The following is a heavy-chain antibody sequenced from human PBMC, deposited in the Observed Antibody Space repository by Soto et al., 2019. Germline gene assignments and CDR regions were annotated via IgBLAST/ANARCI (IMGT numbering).Heavy chain of an antibody. CDR3: ARAGYTIEPDY. V-gene: IGHV3-33*01. Sequence: QVQLVESGGGVVQPGRSLRLSCAASGFTFSSYGMHWVRQAPGKGLEWVAVIWYDGSNKYYADSVKGRFTISRDNSKNTLYLQMNSLRAEDTAVYYCARAGYTIEPDYWGQGTLVTVSS. CDR1: GFTFSSYG. D-gene: IGHD5-18*01. J-gene: IGHJ4*02. CDR2: IWYDGSNK.